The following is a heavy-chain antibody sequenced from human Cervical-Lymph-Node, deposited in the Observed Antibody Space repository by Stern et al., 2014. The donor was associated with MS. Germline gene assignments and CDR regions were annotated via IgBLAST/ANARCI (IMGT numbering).Heavy chain of an antibody. Sequence: QLQLQESGPGLVKPSETLSLTCTVSGGSISSSSYYWGWIRQPPGKGLEWIGSIYYSGSTYYNPSLKSRLTISEDTYKNPFSLQRSSVSAADTAVYYCARWAYSSGWYNWFDPWGQGTLVTVSS. CDR2: IYYSGST. V-gene: IGHV4-39*01. CDR1: GGSISSSSYY. J-gene: IGHJ5*02. D-gene: IGHD3-22*01. CDR3: ARWAYSSGWYNWFDP.